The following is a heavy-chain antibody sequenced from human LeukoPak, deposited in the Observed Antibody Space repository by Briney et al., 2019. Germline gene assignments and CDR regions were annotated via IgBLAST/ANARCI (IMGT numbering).Heavy chain of an antibody. J-gene: IGHJ3*02. CDR3: ARERGYYDSSGDRAFDI. CDR2: ISSSSSYI. CDR1: GFTFSSYS. V-gene: IGHV3-21*01. D-gene: IGHD3-22*01. Sequence: GGSLTHSCAASGFTFSSYSMNWVRQAPGKGLEWVSSISSSSSYIYYADSVKGRFTISRDNAKNSLYLQMNSLRAEDTAVYYCARERGYYDSSGDRAFDIWGQGTMVTVSS.